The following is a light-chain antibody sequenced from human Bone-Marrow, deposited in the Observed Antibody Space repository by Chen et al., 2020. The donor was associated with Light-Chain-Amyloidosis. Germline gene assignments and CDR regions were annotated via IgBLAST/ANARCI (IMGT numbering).Light chain of an antibody. CDR1: DLPTKY. V-gene: IGLV3-25*03. CDR2: RDT. J-gene: IGLJ2*01. CDR3: QSADSSGTYEVI. Sequence: SYELTQPPSVSVSPGPTARITCSGDDLPTKYAYWYQQKPGQAPVLVIHRDTERPSGISGRFSGSSSGTTATLTISGVQVEDEADYDCQSADSSGTYEVIFGGGTKLTVL.